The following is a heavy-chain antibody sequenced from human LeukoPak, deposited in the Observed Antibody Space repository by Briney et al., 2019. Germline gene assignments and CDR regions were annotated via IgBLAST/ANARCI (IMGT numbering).Heavy chain of an antibody. Sequence: GGSLTLSCAASGFTFNNFAMSWVRQAPGTGLEWVSAISGSAGSTYYADSVKGRFTISRDNSKNTLYLQMDSLGAEDTAVYFCAKGSVAATYKFDCWGQGTLVTVPS. CDR3: AKGSVAATYKFDC. J-gene: IGHJ4*02. CDR2: ISGSAGST. V-gene: IGHV3-23*01. D-gene: IGHD6-19*01. CDR1: GFTFNNFA.